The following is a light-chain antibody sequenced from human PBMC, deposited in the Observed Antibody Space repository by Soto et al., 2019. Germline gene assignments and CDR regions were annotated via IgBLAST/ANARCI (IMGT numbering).Light chain of an antibody. CDR3: QQYNSYSPRT. CDR2: DAS. Sequence: DIQMTQSPSTLSASVGDRVTITCRASQSISSWLAWYQQKPGKAPKLLIYDASSLESGVPSRFSGSGSGTEFTLTISSLQTHDFATYYCQQYNSYSPRTFGQGTKVDIK. J-gene: IGKJ1*01. V-gene: IGKV1-5*01. CDR1: QSISSW.